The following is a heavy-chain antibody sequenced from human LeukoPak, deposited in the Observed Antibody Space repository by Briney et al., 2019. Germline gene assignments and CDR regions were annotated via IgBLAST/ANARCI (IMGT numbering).Heavy chain of an antibody. CDR2: INGSGGNT. J-gene: IGHJ4*02. D-gene: IGHD3-22*01. CDR3: AREGGSIVVIRGFVS. Sequence: PGGSLRLSCEGSGFTFDDFGMNWVRQAPGKGLEWVSGINGSGGNTGYADSVKGRFTISRDNAKKSLYLEMNNLRADDTAVYYCAREGGSIVVIRGFVSWGQGTLVTVSS. V-gene: IGHV3-20*04. CDR1: GFTFDDFG.